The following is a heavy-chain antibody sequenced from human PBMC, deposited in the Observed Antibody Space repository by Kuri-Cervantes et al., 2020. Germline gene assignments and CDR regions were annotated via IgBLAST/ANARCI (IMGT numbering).Heavy chain of an antibody. V-gene: IGHV3-21*01. Sequence: GESLKISCAASGFTFSGYSMNWVRQAPGKGLEWVSSISSSSSYIYYADSVKGRFTISRDNAKNSLYLQMNSLRAEDTAVYYCARDALGFEWEPHDGFDYWGQGTLVTVSS. CDR1: GFTFSGYS. CDR3: ARDALGFEWEPHDGFDY. CDR2: ISSSSSYI. J-gene: IGHJ4*02. D-gene: IGHD1-26*01.